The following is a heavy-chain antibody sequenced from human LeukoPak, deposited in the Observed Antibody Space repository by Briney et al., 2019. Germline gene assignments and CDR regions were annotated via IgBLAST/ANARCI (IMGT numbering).Heavy chain of an antibody. CDR3: ARGGGYYFDY. Sequence: GGSLRLSCAASGFTFSSYGMHWVREAPGKGLEWVTVISDDGKTKYYADSVKGRFTTSRDNAKNSLYLQMNSLRAEDTAVYYCARGGGYYFDYWGQGTLVTVSS. J-gene: IGHJ4*02. D-gene: IGHD4-23*01. CDR1: GFTFSSYG. CDR2: ISDDGKTK. V-gene: IGHV3-30*03.